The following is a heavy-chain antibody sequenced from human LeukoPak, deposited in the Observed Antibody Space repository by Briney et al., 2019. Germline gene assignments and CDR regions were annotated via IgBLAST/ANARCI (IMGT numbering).Heavy chain of an antibody. CDR2: ISSSSSYI. CDR1: GFTFSSYS. CDR3: AREGRGNWYFDL. J-gene: IGHJ2*01. D-gene: IGHD1-26*01. Sequence: GGSLRLSCAASGFTFSSYSMNWVRQAPGKGLEWVSSISSSSSYIYYADSVKGRFTISRDNAKNPLYLQMNSLRAEDTAVYYCAREGRGNWYFDLWGRGTLVTVSS. V-gene: IGHV3-21*01.